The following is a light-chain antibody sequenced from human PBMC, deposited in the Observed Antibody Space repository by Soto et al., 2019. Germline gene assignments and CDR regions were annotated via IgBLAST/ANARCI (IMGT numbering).Light chain of an antibody. CDR1: SSDVGGYNY. V-gene: IGLV2-8*01. Sequence: QCALTQPPSASGSPGQSVAISCTGTSSDVGGYNYVSWYQQHPGKAPKLMIYEVNKRPSGVPDRFSGSKSGNTASLTVSGLQAEDEADYYCSSYAGSRNVFGTGTKVTVL. J-gene: IGLJ1*01. CDR3: SSYAGSRNV. CDR2: EVN.